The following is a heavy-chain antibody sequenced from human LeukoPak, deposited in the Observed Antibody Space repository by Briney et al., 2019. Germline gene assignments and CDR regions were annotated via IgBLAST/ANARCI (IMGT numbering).Heavy chain of an antibody. CDR2: ISGSGSFV. V-gene: IGHV3-21*01. D-gene: IGHD6-13*01. CDR3: AREVVVGAAAGALDY. J-gene: IGHJ4*02. CDR1: GFTLSSYT. Sequence: PGGSLRLSCAASGFTLSSYTMNWVRQAPGKGLQWVSSISGSGSFVYYADSVKGRFTIFRDNAKDSLYLQVSSLRAEDTAVYYCAREVVVGAAAGALDYWGQGTLVTVSS.